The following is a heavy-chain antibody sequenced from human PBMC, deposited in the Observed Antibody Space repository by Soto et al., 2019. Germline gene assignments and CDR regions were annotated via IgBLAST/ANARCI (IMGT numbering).Heavy chain of an antibody. CDR2: INSDGSST. V-gene: IGHV3-74*01. D-gene: IGHD3-9*01. CDR3: ARDGRDYDILTGYPFYYYGMDV. J-gene: IGHJ6*02. Sequence: EVQLVESGGGLVQPGGSLRLSCAASGFTFSSYWMHWVRQAPGKGLVWVSRINSDGSSTSYADSVKGRFTISRDNAKNTLYLQMNSLRAEDTAVYYCARDGRDYDILTGYPFYYYGMDVWGQGTTVTVSS. CDR1: GFTFSSYW.